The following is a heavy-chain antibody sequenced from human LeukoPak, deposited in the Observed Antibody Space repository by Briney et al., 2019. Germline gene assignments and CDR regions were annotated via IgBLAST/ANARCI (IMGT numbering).Heavy chain of an antibody. CDR2: ISGSGGST. Sequence: GGSLRRSCAASGFTFSSYAMSWVRQAPGKGLEWVSAISGSGGSTYNADSVKGRFTISRDNSKNTLYLQMNRLRAEDTAVYYCAKDPSTVTTPWFDPWGQGTLVTVSS. V-gene: IGHV3-23*01. CDR1: GFTFSSYA. J-gene: IGHJ5*02. CDR3: AKDPSTVTTPWFDP. D-gene: IGHD4-17*01.